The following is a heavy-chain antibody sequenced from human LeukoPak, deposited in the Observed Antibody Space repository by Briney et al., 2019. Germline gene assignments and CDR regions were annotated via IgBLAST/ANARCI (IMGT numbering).Heavy chain of an antibody. J-gene: IGHJ3*02. Sequence: SETLSLTCTVSGGSISSYYWSWIRHPPGKGLEWIGYIYYSGSTNYNPSLKSRVTISVDTSKNQFSLKLSSVTAADTAVYYCARAYTKSDAFDIWGQGTMVTVSS. CDR3: ARAYTKSDAFDI. V-gene: IGHV4-59*01. CDR1: GGSISSYY. CDR2: IYYSGST. D-gene: IGHD3-16*01.